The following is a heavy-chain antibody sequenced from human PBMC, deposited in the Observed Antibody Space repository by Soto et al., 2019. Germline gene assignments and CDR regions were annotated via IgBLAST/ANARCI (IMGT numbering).Heavy chain of an antibody. Sequence: QAQLVQSGPEVKKPGASVKVSCKASGYRFTSYGISWVRQAPGQGLEWLGWISAYDDNTKYAQTLQGRVSMSTDTFTNRAYMELRSLRSDDTAMYYCARGGYYDSSGSRNYDYYGMNVWGQGTTVTVSS. J-gene: IGHJ6*02. CDR3: ARGGYYDSSGSRNYDYYGMNV. CDR1: GYRFTSYG. CDR2: ISAYDDNT. V-gene: IGHV1-18*01. D-gene: IGHD3-22*01.